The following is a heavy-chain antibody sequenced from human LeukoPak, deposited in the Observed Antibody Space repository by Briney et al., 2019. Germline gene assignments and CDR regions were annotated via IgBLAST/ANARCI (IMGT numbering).Heavy chain of an antibody. CDR3: ARDSAGNDY. J-gene: IGHJ4*02. D-gene: IGHD6-13*01. Sequence: GGSLRLSCAPSGFTLRSYAMSWVRQAPGKGLEWVSAISAGGSTYYADSVKGRFTISRDNSKDTLYLQMNSLRAEDTAMYYCARDSAGNDYCGQGTLVTVSS. V-gene: IGHV3-23*01. CDR1: GFTLRSYA. CDR2: ISAGGST.